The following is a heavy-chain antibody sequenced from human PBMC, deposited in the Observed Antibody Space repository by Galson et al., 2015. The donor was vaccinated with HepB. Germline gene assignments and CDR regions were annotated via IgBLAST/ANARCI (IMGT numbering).Heavy chain of an antibody. CDR2: TSGSGGST. Sequence: SLRLSCAASGFTFSSYAMSWVRQAPGKGLEWVSATSGSGGSTYYADSVKGRFTISGDNSKNTLYLQMNSLRAEDTAVYYCAKYAVAGTMWYYFDYWGQGTLVTVSS. V-gene: IGHV3-23*01. CDR3: AKYAVAGTMWYYFDY. CDR1: GFTFSSYA. J-gene: IGHJ4*02. D-gene: IGHD6-19*01.